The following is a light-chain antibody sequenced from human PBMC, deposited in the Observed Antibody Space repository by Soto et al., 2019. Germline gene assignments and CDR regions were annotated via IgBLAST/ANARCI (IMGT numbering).Light chain of an antibody. CDR3: QQYNNWPPIT. Sequence: QLTQSPSSLSASVGDRVTITCRASQGISSNLAWYQQKPGRAPKLLIYAASTLQSGVPARFSGSGSGTEFTLTISSLQSEDFAVYYCQQYNNWPPITFGQGTRLEIK. CDR2: AAS. CDR1: QGISSN. V-gene: IGKV1-9*01. J-gene: IGKJ5*01.